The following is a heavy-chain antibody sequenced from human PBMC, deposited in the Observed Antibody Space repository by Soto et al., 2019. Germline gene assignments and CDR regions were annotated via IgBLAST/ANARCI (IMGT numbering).Heavy chain of an antibody. CDR2: ISGSGGST. V-gene: IGHV3-23*01. J-gene: IGHJ4*02. CDR3: AKLRLRYFDWLFYLDY. Sequence: GGSLRLSCAASGFTFSSYAMSWVRQAPGKGLEWVSAISGSGGSTYYADSVKGRFTISRDNSKNTLYLQMNSLRAEDTAVYYCAKLRLRYFDWLFYLDYWGQGTLVTVSS. D-gene: IGHD3-9*01. CDR1: GFTFSSYA.